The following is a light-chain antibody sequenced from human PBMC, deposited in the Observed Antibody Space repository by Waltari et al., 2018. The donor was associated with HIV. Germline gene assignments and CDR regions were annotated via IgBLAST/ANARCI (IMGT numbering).Light chain of an antibody. CDR3: SSYTPTATRL. J-gene: IGLJ3*02. CDR1: TSDFGYYNY. CDR2: DAT. V-gene: IGLV2-14*03. Sequence: QSALTQPASVSASPGPSITISCTGTTSDFGYYNYLSWYQQPPGQAPQRMIFDATNRPSGVSGRSSGSNQGNAASRTIAGPQPEEGANYNCSSYTPTATRLFGGGTKLTVL.